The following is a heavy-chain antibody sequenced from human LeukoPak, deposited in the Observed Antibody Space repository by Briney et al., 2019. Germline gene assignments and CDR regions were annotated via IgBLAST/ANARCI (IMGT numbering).Heavy chain of an antibody. CDR1: GFTFSNAW. J-gene: IGHJ4*02. CDR3: ARPLSGYSSSLGY. V-gene: IGHV3-74*01. D-gene: IGHD6-6*01. CDR2: INSDGSST. Sequence: SGGSLRLSCAASGFTFSNAWMSWVRQAPGKGLVWVSRINSDGSSTTYADSVKGRFTISRDNAKNTLYLQMNSLRAEDTAVYYCARPLSGYSSSLGYWGQGTLVTVSS.